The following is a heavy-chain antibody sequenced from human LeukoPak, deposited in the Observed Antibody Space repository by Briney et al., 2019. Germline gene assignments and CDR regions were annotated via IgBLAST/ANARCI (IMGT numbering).Heavy chain of an antibody. D-gene: IGHD3-22*01. CDR1: GFTFSSYA. CDR2: ISGSGGST. Sequence: GGSLRLSCAASGFTFSSYAIRWVRQAPGQGLEWVSAISGSGGSTYYADSVKGRFTISRDNSKNTLYLQMNSLRAEDTAVYYCAKGRITMIVVVIAPYFDSWGQGTLVTVSS. V-gene: IGHV3-23*01. J-gene: IGHJ4*02. CDR3: AKGRITMIVVVIAPYFDS.